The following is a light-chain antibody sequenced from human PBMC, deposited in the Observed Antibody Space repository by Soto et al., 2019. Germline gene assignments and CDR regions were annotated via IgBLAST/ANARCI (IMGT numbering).Light chain of an antibody. CDR1: SSNDGGYNY. CDR2: DVS. V-gene: IGLV2-11*01. CDR3: CSYEGTYTTNV. Sequence: QSALTQPRSVTGSPGQSVTISCTGTSSNDGGYNYVSWYQQHPGKVPKLLIYDVSKRPSGVPDRFSGSKSGNTASLTISGLQADDDADYDCCSYEGTYTTNVFGTGTKLTVL. J-gene: IGLJ1*01.